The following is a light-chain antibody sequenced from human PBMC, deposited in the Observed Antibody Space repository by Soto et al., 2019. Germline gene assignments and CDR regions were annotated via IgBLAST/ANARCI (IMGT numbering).Light chain of an antibody. CDR3: QQYISYLT. CDR1: QNIHNW. J-gene: IGKJ1*01. CDR2: KAS. V-gene: IGKV1-5*03. Sequence: EIQVTQSPSTLPASVGDRVTITCRAGQNIHNWLAWYQQKPGKVPKVLIFKASTLESEVPSSFSGSGSGTEFTITISSLQPDDFATYYCQQYISYLTFGQGTKVEIK.